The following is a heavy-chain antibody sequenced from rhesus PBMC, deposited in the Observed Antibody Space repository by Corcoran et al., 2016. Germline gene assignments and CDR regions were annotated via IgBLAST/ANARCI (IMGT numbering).Heavy chain of an antibody. J-gene: IGHJ2*01. Sequence: QVQLQESGPGLVTPSETLSLTCAVSGGSIRSLFLSWIRQTPGEGLEWIGRFSAGGGIIDYNPSLKSRVTISIDTSKNQFSLKMTSMIAADTAVYYCARAPPAANWFFDIWGPGTPITISS. D-gene: IGHD6-25*01. CDR2: FSAGGGII. CDR1: GGSIRSLF. V-gene: IGHV4-173*01. CDR3: ARAPPAANWFFDI.